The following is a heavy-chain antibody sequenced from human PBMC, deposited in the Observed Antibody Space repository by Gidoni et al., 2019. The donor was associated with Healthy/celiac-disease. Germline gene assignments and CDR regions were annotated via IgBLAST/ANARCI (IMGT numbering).Heavy chain of an antibody. CDR3: ASLGIAAAGYYFDY. V-gene: IGHV4-39*01. D-gene: IGHD6-13*01. J-gene: IGHJ4*02. CDR2: IYYSGST. Sequence: QLQLQESGPGLVKPSETLSLTCTVSGGSISSSSYYWGWIRQPPGKGLEWIGSIYYSGSTYYNPSLKSRVTISVDTSKNQFSLKLSSVTAADTAVYYCASLGIAAAGYYFDYWGQGTLVTVSS. CDR1: GGSISSSSYY.